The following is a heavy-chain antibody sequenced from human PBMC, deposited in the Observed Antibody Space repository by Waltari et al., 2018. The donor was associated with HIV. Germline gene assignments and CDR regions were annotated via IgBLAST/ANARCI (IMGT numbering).Heavy chain of an antibody. CDR1: GFSFSTHY. V-gene: IGHV3-7*03. Sequence: QLVDSGGGLVQPGGSLRLSCEASGFSFSTHYLTWVRQAPGKGLESVAKIRPEGEGTYYADSVEGRFTISRDNAKRSLYLQMSSLRAEDTAVYYCTKEEFWRFDLWGQGTLVTVSS. D-gene: IGHD3-10*01. CDR3: TKEEFWRFDL. CDR2: IRPEGEGT. J-gene: IGHJ5*02.